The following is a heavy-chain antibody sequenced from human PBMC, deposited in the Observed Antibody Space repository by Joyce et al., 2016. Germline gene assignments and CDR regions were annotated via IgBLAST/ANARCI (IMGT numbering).Heavy chain of an antibody. V-gene: IGHV3-48*03. J-gene: IGHJ4*02. D-gene: IGHD2-2*01. CDR3: TTPSCAN. CDR1: GIIFSNKE. Sequence: EVQLGEYGGGLVQPGGSLRLSCAASGIIFSNKEMNWVRQAPGKGLEWISSINSDDSRIHYADSVRGRFTISRDNARNSLFLEMNSLRVEDTAMYYCTTPSCANWGQGSLVTVSS. CDR2: INSDDSRI.